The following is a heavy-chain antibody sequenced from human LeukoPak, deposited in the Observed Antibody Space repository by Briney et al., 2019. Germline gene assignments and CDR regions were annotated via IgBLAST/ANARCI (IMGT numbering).Heavy chain of an antibody. J-gene: IGHJ4*02. D-gene: IGHD1-1*01. Sequence: GRSLRLSCVASGSTLSSYAMNWVRQAPGKGLEWVGRIKSKTDGGTTDYAAPVKGRFTISRDDSKNTLYLQMNSLKTEDTAVYYCTTDFLDNDYWGQGTLVTVSS. V-gene: IGHV3-15*07. CDR2: IKSKTDGGTT. CDR1: GSTLSSYA. CDR3: TTDFLDNDY.